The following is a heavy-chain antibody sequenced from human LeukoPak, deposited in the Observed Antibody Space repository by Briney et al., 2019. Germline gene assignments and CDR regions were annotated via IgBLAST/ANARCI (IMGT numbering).Heavy chain of an antibody. CDR1: GGSISRYS. J-gene: IGHJ3*02. CDR2: IYYSGSH. V-gene: IGHV4-59*08. Sequence: SGTLSLTCTVSGGSISRYSWGWIRQAPGKGRGWIGYIYYSGSHNYNPSLKSRVTISVDTSKNHFPLKLSSVTAADTAVYYCARWRGYYDSSGYYGSTDAFDIWGQGTMVTVSS. D-gene: IGHD3-22*01. CDR3: ARWRGYYDSSGYYGSTDAFDI.